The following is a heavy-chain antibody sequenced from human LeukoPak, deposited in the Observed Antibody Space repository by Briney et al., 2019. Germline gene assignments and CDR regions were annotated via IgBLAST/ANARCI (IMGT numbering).Heavy chain of an antibody. D-gene: IGHD6-19*01. J-gene: IGHJ4*02. V-gene: IGHV3-74*01. CDR1: GNYW. CDR3: ARGTVAGKAPY. Sequence: PGGSLRLSCAASGNYWMHWVRQAPGKGLVWVSHINSDGSWTSYADSVKGRFSISRDNAKNPLHLQMNSLRAEDTAVYYCARGTVAGKAPYWGQGTLVTVSS. CDR2: INSDGSWT.